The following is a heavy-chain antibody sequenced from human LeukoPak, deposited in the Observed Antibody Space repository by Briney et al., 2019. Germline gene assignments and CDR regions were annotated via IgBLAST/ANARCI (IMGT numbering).Heavy chain of an antibody. D-gene: IGHD3-3*01. J-gene: IGHJ6*03. V-gene: IGHV3-30*02. CDR3: AKSWSGYYHYYMDV. CDR2: IRNDGTNK. CDR1: RFTFSTYA. Sequence: PGGSLRLSCATSRFTFSTYAMHWVRQAPGKGLEWVASIRNDGTNKNHVDSVKGRFTISRDNSKNTLFLQMDSLRPEDTAIYYCAKSWSGYYHYYMDVWGKGTTVTVSS.